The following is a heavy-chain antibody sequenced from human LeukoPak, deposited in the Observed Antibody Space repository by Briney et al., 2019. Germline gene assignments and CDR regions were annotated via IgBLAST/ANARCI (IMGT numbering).Heavy chain of an antibody. CDR2: ISSSSSYM. CDR3: ARAGSGRSPDWFDP. J-gene: IGHJ5*02. Sequence: PGGSLRLSCAASGFTFSSYSMNWVRQAPGKGLEWVSSISSSSSYMYYADSVKGRFTISRDNAKNSLYLQMNSLRAEDTAVYYCARAGSGRSPDWFDPWGQGTLVTVSS. D-gene: IGHD1-26*01. V-gene: IGHV3-21*01. CDR1: GFTFSSYS.